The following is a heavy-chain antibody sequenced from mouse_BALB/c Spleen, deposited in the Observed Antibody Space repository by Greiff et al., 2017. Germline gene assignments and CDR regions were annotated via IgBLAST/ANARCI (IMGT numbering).Heavy chain of an antibody. V-gene: IGHV1-4*02. CDR1: GYTFTSYT. D-gene: IGHD2-1*01. Sequence: QVQLQQSAAELARPGASVKMSCKASGYTFTSYTMHWVKQRPGQGLEWIGYINPSSGYTEYNQKFKDKTTLTADKSSSTAYMQLSSLTSEDSAVYYCARMGYGNYAWFAYWGQGTLVTVSA. CDR2: INPSSGYT. CDR3: ARMGYGNYAWFAY. J-gene: IGHJ3*01.